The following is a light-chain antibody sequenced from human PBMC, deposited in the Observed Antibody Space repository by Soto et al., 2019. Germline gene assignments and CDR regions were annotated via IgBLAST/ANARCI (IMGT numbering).Light chain of an antibody. J-gene: IGKJ1*01. V-gene: IGKV1-5*03. CDR1: QTISSW. CDR2: KAS. Sequence: DIPMTQSPSTLSGSVGDRVTITCRASQTISSWLAWYQQKPGKAPKLLIYKASTLKSGVPSRFSGSGSGTEFTLTISSLQPDDFATYYCQHYSSYSEAFGQGTKGELK. CDR3: QHYSSYSEA.